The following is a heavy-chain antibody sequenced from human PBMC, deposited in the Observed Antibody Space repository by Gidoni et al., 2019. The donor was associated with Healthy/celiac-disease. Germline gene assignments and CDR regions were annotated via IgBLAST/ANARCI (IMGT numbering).Heavy chain of an antibody. CDR3: ARATPPMIVRARYFDY. D-gene: IGHD3-22*01. Sequence: QVQLVQSGAEVKKPGSSVTVSCKASGGTCSSYAISWVRQAPGQGLEWMGGIIPIFGTANYAQKFQGRVTITADKSTSKDYMELSRLRSEDTAVDYCARATPPMIVRARYFDYWGQGTLVTVSS. J-gene: IGHJ4*02. CDR1: GGTCSSYA. CDR2: IIPIFGTA. V-gene: IGHV1-69*06.